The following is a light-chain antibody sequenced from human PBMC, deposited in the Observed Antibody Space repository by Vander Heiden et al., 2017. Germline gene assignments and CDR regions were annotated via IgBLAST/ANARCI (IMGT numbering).Light chain of an antibody. CDR2: GRS. J-gene: IGLJ3*02. Sequence: QTVATQEPPLTVSPGGTVTLTCASITGALISGCYPNRPQQTPGTAPRAMIYGRSNKPAGTHARFSGSFGGGKAALTLSGVQAEDAAEYYCLLKRGSARWVFGGGTKLTVL. CDR1: TGALISGCY. V-gene: IGLV7-43*01. CDR3: LLKRGSARWV.